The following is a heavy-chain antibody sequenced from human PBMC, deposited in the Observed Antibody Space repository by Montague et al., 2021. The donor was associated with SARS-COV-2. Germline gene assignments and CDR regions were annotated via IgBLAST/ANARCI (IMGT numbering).Heavy chain of an antibody. CDR1: GGSISSSSYY. Sequence: SEILSLTCTVSGGSISSSSYYWGWIRQPPGKGLEWIGNIYYSGSTYYXPSLKSRVTISVDTSKNQFSLRLSSVTAADTAVYFCARGMIRGVTTPFDYRGQGSQVTVSS. J-gene: IGHJ4*02. CDR2: IYYSGST. D-gene: IGHD3-10*01. CDR3: ARGMIRGVTTPFDY. V-gene: IGHV4-39*01.